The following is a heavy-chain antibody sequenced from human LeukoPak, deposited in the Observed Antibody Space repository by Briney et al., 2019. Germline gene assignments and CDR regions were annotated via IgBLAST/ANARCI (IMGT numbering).Heavy chain of an antibody. V-gene: IGHV3-30-3*01. CDR2: ISYDGSNK. CDR3: AREVSMIVVVNSTPTNDY. CDR1: GFTFSSYA. D-gene: IGHD3-22*01. Sequence: GGSLRLSCAASGFTFSSYAMHWVRQAPGKGLEWVAGISYDGSNKYYADSVKGRFTISRDNSKNTLYLQMNSLTAEDTAVYYCAREVSMIVVVNSTPTNDYWGQGTLVTVSS. J-gene: IGHJ4*02.